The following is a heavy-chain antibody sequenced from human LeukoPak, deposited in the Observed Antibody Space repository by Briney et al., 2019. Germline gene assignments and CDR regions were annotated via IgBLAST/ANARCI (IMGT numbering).Heavy chain of an antibody. V-gene: IGHV3-7*05. CDR2: IHQDAGEK. D-gene: IGHD3-3*01. CDR1: GFSFSDSW. J-gene: IGHJ4*02. Sequence: GGSLRLSCAASGFSFSDSWMTWVRQTPGKGLQWVASIHQDAGEKQYLDSVRGRFTISRDNARNSLYLQMNSLRTEDTALYYCAKGVTIFGVIIGYYFDYWGQGTLVTVSS. CDR3: AKGVTIFGVIIGYYFDY.